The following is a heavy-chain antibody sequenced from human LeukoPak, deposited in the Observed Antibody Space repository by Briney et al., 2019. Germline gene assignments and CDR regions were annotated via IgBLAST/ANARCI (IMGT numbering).Heavy chain of an antibody. CDR2: IIPILGIA. V-gene: IGHV1-69*04. CDR3: ARGDILTGYYIFDY. Sequence: SVKVSCKASGGTFSSYAISWVRQAPGQGLEWMGRIIPILGIANYAQKFQGRVTITADKSTGTAYMELSSLRSEDTAVYYCARGDILTGYYIFDYWGQGTLVTVSS. D-gene: IGHD3-9*01. J-gene: IGHJ4*02. CDR1: GGTFSSYA.